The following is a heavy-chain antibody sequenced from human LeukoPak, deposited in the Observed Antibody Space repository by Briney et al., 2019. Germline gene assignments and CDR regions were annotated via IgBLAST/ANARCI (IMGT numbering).Heavy chain of an antibody. CDR3: ARGFYYDFWSGYLPTFDY. CDR1: GGSISSSNW. CDR2: IYHSGST. D-gene: IGHD3-3*01. V-gene: IGHV4-4*02. Sequence: PSETLSLTCAVSGGSISSSNWWSWVRQPPGKGLEWIGEIYHSGSTNYNPSLKSRVTISVDKSKNQFSLKLSSVTAADTAVYYCARGFYYDFWSGYLPTFDYWGQGTLVTVSS. J-gene: IGHJ4*02.